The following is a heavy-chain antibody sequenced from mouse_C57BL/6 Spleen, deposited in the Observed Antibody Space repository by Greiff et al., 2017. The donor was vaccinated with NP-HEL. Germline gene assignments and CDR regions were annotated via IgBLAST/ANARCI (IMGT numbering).Heavy chain of an antibody. V-gene: IGHV1-26*01. CDR1: GYTFTDYY. D-gene: IGHD2-12*01. Sequence: EVQLQQSGPELVKPGASVKISCKASGYTFTDYYMNWVKQSHGKSLEWIGDINPNNGGTSYNQKFKGKATLTVDKSSSTAYMELRSLTSEDSAVYYCARGRVTTVYYFDDWGQGTTLTVSS. CDR2: INPNNGGT. CDR3: ARGRVTTVYYFDD. J-gene: IGHJ2*01.